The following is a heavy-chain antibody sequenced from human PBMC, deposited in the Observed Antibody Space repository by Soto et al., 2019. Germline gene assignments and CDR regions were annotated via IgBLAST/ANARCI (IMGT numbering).Heavy chain of an antibody. CDR3: TTDRPPRHYDFWSGYPKGYYYYGMDV. CDR1: GFTFSNAW. Sequence: GGSLRLACAASGFTFSNAWMNWVRQAPGKGLEWVGRIKSKTDGGTTDYAAPVKGRFTISRDDSKNTLYLQMNSLTTEDTAVYYCTTDRPPRHYDFWSGYPKGYYYYGMDVWGQGTTVTVSS. D-gene: IGHD3-3*01. V-gene: IGHV3-15*07. J-gene: IGHJ6*02. CDR2: IKSKTDGGTT.